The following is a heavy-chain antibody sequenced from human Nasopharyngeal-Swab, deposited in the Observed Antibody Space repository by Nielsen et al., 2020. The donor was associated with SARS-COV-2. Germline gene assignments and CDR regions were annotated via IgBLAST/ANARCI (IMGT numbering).Heavy chain of an antibody. CDR1: GVSISASAW. V-gene: IGHV4-4*02. D-gene: IGHD1-20*01. CDR2: ISLTGST. CDR3: ASEYDNGGHNFFDP. Sequence: SETLSLTCAVSGVSISASAWWTWFRHPPGKVLEWIGHISLTGSTNYNPSLKSRVTISLDRSKNHLSLNLTSVSAADTALYFCASEYDNGGHNFFDPWGPGTLVTVSS. J-gene: IGHJ5*02.